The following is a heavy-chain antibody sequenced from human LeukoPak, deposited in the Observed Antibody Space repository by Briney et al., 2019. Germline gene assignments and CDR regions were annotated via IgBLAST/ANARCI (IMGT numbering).Heavy chain of an antibody. D-gene: IGHD6-13*01. CDR3: AKIAAAGTDY. J-gene: IGHJ4*02. CDR2: VSSSGTTK. Sequence: GGSLRLSCAASGFTFSDYYMTWIRQAPGKGLEWVSYVSSSGTTKYYADSVKGRFTISRDNSKNTLYLQMNSLRAEDTAVYYCAKIAAAGTDYWGQGTLVTVSS. CDR1: GFTFSDYY. V-gene: IGHV3-11*01.